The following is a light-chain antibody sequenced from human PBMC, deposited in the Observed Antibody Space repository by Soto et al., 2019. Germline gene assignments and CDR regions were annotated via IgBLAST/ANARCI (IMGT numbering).Light chain of an antibody. V-gene: IGKV3-11*01. CDR3: HQRQSWPRT. Sequence: EIVLTQSPATLSSSPGETATLSCRASQYVGTRLAWYQHKPGQAPRLLLYYMSKRATGIPARFSGSGSGTDFTLTISNLAPEDFGVYYCHQRQSWPRTFGQGTKVESK. CDR2: YMS. J-gene: IGKJ1*01. CDR1: QYVGTR.